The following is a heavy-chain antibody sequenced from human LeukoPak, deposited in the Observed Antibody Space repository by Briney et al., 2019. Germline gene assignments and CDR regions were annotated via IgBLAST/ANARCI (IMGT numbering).Heavy chain of an antibody. CDR2: ISSGSSYI. Sequence: GGSLRLSCAASGFTFSSYAMNWVRQAPGKGLEWVSSISSGSSYIYYADSLKGRFTISRDNAKNSLYLQMNSLRAEDTAVYYCATGVRGYNSALDYWGQGTLVTVSP. V-gene: IGHV3-21*01. CDR1: GFTFSSYA. CDR3: ATGVRGYNSALDY. J-gene: IGHJ4*02. D-gene: IGHD6-19*01.